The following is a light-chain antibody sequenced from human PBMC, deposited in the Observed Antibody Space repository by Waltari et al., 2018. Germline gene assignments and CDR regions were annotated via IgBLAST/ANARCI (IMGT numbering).Light chain of an antibody. CDR1: HFISSL. CDR2: KAS. Sequence: DIQMTQSPSTLSASVGDRVTITCRASHFISSLLAWYQQKPGKAPKLLIYKASSLESGVPSRFGGSGSGAEFTLTISSLQPDDFATYYCQQYKRWAYTFGQGTKLEIK. J-gene: IGKJ2*01. CDR3: QQYKRWAYT. V-gene: IGKV1-5*03.